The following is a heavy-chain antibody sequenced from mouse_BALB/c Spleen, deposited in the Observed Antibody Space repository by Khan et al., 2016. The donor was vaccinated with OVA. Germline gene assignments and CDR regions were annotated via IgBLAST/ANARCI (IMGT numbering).Heavy chain of an antibody. D-gene: IGHD2-13*01. CDR1: GFSLTGYG. CDR2: IWGDGTT. Sequence: VQLKESGPGLVVPSQTLSISCTVSGFSLTGYGVNWVRQPPGKGLEWLGMIWGDGTTDYYSTLKSRLSISKDISKSQVYLKMNSLQTDDTARYYGARAYYGDYREAMDYWGQGTSVTVSS. V-gene: IGHV2-6-7*01. CDR3: ARAYYGDYREAMDY. J-gene: IGHJ4*01.